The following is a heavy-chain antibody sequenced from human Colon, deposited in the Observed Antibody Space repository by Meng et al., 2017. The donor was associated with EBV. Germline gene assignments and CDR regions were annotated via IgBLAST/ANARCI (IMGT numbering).Heavy chain of an antibody. CDR2: ISTNTGTP. D-gene: IGHD2/OR15-2a*01. CDR1: GYPFSTYT. Sequence: HVQIVKSGSELKKPVASVKVSCKASGYPFSTYTINWVRQAHGRGLEWMGWISTNTGTPTYTQGFTGRFVFSLDTSVSTAYLQISSLKAEDTAVYYCARGGNFDPWGQGTLVTVSS. J-gene: IGHJ5*02. V-gene: IGHV7-4-1*02. CDR3: ARGGNFDP.